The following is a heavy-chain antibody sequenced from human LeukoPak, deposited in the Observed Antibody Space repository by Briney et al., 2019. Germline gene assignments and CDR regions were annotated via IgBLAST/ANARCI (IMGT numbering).Heavy chain of an antibody. J-gene: IGHJ4*02. V-gene: IGHV3-73*01. CDR2: IKNKANSYAT. D-gene: IGHD6-6*01. Sequence: GGSLRLSCAASGFTFSTYSMNWVRQASGKGLEWVGRIKNKANSYATVYGASVRGRFTISRDDSKNMAYLQMNSLKTEDTAVYYCTTTAGGYSSSSGDYWGQGTLVTVSS. CDR1: GFTFSTYS. CDR3: TTTAGGYSSSSGDY.